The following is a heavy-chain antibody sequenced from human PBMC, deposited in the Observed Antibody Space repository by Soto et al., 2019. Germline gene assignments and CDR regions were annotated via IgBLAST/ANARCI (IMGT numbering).Heavy chain of an antibody. Sequence: PSETLSLTCTVSGGSISSSSYYWGWIRQPPGKGLEWIGSIYYSGSTYYNPSLKSRVTISVDTSKNQFSLKLSSVTAADTAVYYCASLEVVMVRGVQGSNWGQGTLVTVSS. CDR2: IYYSGST. CDR1: GGSISSSSYY. CDR3: ASLEVVMVRGVQGSN. D-gene: IGHD3-10*01. V-gene: IGHV4-39*01. J-gene: IGHJ4*02.